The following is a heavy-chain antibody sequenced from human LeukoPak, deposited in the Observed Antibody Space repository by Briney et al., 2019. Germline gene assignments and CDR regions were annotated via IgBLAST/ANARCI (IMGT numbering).Heavy chain of an antibody. J-gene: IGHJ6*02. CDR1: GFTFSNYG. V-gene: IGHV3-33*01. CDR3: AREKDGMDV. CDR2: IWYDGSNK. Sequence: GGSLRLSCAASGFTFSNYGMHWVRQAPGKGLEWVAVIWYDGSNKYYADSVKGRFTISRDNSKNTLYLQMNSLRAEDTAVYYCAREKDGMDVWGQGTTVTVSS.